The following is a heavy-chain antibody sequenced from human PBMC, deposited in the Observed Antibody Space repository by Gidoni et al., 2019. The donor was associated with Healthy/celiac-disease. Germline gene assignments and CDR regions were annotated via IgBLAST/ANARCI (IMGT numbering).Heavy chain of an antibody. D-gene: IGHD5-18*01. CDR2: IDWDDDK. J-gene: IGHJ4*02. Sequence: QVTLRESGPALVKPTQTLTLTCTISGCSLSTSGMCGSWIRQPPGPALEWLARIDWDDDKYYSTSLKTRLTISKDTSKNQVVLTMTNMDPVDTATYYFARISAGGIHHYFDYWGQGTLVTVSS. CDR3: ARISAGGIHHYFDY. V-gene: IGHV2-70*15. CDR1: GCSLSTSGMC.